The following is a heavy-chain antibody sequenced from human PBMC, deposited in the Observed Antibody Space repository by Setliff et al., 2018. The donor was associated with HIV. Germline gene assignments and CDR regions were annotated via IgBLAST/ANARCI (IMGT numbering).Heavy chain of an antibody. CDR1: GGSISSYC. J-gene: IGHJ4*02. V-gene: IGHV4-4*09. CDR2: IFASGSS. CDR3: ARYTGWTEYADRFDY. D-gene: IGHD2-8*02. Sequence: PSETLSLICTVSGGSISSYCWNWIRQPPGKGLEWIGYIFASGSSLYNPSLQSRVSISIDTSKNQFSLKLSSVTAADTAVYYCARYTGWTEYADRFDYWGQGSLVTVSS.